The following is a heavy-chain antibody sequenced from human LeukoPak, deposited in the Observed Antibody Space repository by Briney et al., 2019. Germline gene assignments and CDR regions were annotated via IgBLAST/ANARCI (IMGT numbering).Heavy chain of an antibody. D-gene: IGHD3-3*01. V-gene: IGHV4-30-4*01. Sequence: SQTLSLTCAVSGGSISSGDYYWSWIRRAPGKGLEWIGYIYYSGSTYYSPFLKSRVTISVDTSKNQFSLKLSSVTAADTAVYYCARERTIFGVVIPDYWGQGTLVTVSS. CDR3: ARERTIFGVVIPDY. J-gene: IGHJ4*02. CDR2: IYYSGST. CDR1: GGSISSGDYY.